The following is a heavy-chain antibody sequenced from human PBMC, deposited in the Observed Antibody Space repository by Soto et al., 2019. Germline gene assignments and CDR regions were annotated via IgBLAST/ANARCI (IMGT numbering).Heavy chain of an antibody. J-gene: IGHJ4*02. CDR3: ARVYATGTTPDYFDY. CDR1: GGSISSGDYY. CDR2: IYYSGST. V-gene: IGHV4-30-4*01. D-gene: IGHD1-1*01. Sequence: QVQLQESGPGLVKPSQTLSLTCTVSGGSISSGDYYWSWIRQPPGKGLEWIGYIYYSGSTYYNPSLKSRVHISVHTSKNQFSLKLSSVTAADTAVYYCARVYATGTTPDYFDYWGQGTLVTVSS.